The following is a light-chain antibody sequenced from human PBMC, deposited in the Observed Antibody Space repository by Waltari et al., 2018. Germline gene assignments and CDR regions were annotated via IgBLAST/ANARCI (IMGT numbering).Light chain of an antibody. CDR2: DVK. J-gene: IGLJ2*01. Sequence: QSNLTQPASVSGSPGQSITISCTGTRSDVEGYANVTWYQQLPGKAPKLIIFDVKNWPSGISNRFSGSKSGNTASLTISGLQSEDEADYYCAAWDDSLNGVVFGGGTKLTVL. CDR1: RSDVEGYAN. V-gene: IGLV2-14*03. CDR3: AAWDDSLNGVV.